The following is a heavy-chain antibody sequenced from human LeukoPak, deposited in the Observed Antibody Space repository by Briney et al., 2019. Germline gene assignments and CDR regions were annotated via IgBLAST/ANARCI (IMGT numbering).Heavy chain of an antibody. CDR1: GLTLIAKG. CDR2: LRKDGSEK. V-gene: IGHV3-7*01. D-gene: IGHD3-22*01. Sequence: GGPRSFSLAASGLTLIAKGWSWFGQAPGRGREGGATLRKDGSEKYYVDSVKGRFTISRDNAKNSLYLQMNSLRAEYTAVYYCATPLDYYDSSGYHQGGDWGQGTLVTVSS. J-gene: IGHJ4*02. CDR3: ATPLDYYDSSGYHQGGD.